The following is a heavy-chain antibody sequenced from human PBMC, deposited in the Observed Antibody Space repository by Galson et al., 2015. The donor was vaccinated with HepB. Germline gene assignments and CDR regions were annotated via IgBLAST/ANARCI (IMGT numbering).Heavy chain of an antibody. J-gene: IGHJ4*02. CDR1: GFTFSEYG. D-gene: IGHD5-24*01. Sequence: SLRLSCATSGFTFSEYGMHWVRQAPGKGLEWVAVIWYDGSDKFYADAVKGRFTISRDNSKNTLYLEMNSLRVEDTAVYYCARDLESGHYHEGRRYFDNWGQGTLVTVSS. CDR2: IWYDGSDK. V-gene: IGHV3-33*01. CDR3: ARDLESGHYHEGRRYFDN.